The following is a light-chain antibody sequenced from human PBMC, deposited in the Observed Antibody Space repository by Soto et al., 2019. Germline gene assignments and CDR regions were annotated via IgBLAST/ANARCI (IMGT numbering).Light chain of an antibody. CDR3: QQYNNWTWT. CDR2: GAS. CDR1: QSVSTN. J-gene: IGKJ1*01. Sequence: EIVMTQSPVTRSVSPGERATISGRASQSVSTNLAWYQHKPGQDPRLLIYGASSRATGIPARFSGSGSGTELNLTISRLQSEEFAVYECQQYNNWTWTFGQGTKVDIK. V-gene: IGKV3-15*01.